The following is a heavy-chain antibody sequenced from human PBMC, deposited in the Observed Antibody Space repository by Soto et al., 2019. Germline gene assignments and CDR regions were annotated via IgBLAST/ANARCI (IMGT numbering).Heavy chain of an antibody. J-gene: IGHJ5*02. D-gene: IGHD5-12*01. Sequence: QVQLVESGGGVVQPGRSLRLSCAVSGFTFRSYGMHWVRQAPGKGLEWVAVISYDGSNKYYAASVKGRFTISRDNSKNPLYVQVSSLRAEDTAVYYCAKGSRDGYNSNWFDPWGQGTLVTVSS. CDR3: AKGSRDGYNSNWFDP. CDR1: GFTFRSYG. V-gene: IGHV3-30*18. CDR2: ISYDGSNK.